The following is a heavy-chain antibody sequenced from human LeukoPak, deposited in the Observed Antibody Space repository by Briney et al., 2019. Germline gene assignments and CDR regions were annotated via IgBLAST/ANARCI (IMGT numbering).Heavy chain of an antibody. J-gene: IGHJ4*02. D-gene: IGHD6-13*01. CDR1: GFTFSSYG. Sequence: GGSLRLSCAASGFTFSSYGMHWVRQAPGKGLEWVAVISYDGSNKYYADSVKGRFTISRDNSKNTPYLQMNSLRAEDTAVYYCAKGEPNILAAASGSEFDYWGQGTLVTVSS. V-gene: IGHV3-30*18. CDR3: AKGEPNILAAASGSEFDY. CDR2: ISYDGSNK.